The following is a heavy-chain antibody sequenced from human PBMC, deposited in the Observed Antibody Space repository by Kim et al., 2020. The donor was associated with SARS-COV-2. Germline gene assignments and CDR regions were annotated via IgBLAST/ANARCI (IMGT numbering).Heavy chain of an antibody. J-gene: IGHJ6*02. CDR3: ARGRGVYSPPYYYYYGMDV. CDR1: GGSFSGYY. D-gene: IGHD4-4*01. V-gene: IGHV4-34*01. Sequence: SETLSLTCAVYGGSFSGYYWSWIRQPPGKGLEWIGEINHSGSTNYNPSLKSRVTISVDTSKNQFSLKLSSVTAADTAVYYCARGRGVYSPPYYYYYGMDVWGQGTTVTVSS. CDR2: INHSGST.